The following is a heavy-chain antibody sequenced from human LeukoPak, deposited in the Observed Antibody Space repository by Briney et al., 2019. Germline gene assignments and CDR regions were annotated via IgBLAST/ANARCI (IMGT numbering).Heavy chain of an antibody. Sequence: GGSLRLSCAASGFTFSDYYMSWIRQAPGQGLEWVSYISSSGSTIYYADSVQGRFTISRDNSKNTLYLQMNSLRADDTAVYYCASSPPGYCNTGSCYSLYFDYWGQGTLVTVSS. CDR1: GFTFSDYY. D-gene: IGHD2-15*01. J-gene: IGHJ4*02. CDR3: ASSPPGYCNTGSCYSLYFDY. CDR2: ISSSGSTI. V-gene: IGHV3-11*01.